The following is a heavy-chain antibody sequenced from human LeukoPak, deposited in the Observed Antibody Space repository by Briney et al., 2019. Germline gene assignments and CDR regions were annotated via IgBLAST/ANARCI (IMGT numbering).Heavy chain of an antibody. Sequence: GESLKISCQGSGCNFPNYWIGWVRQMPGKGLEWMGIIYPGDSDTKYSPSFQGQVTISADKSISTAYLQWTNLKASDTAIYYCATPRGNSYYFDYWGRGTLVTVSS. CDR2: IYPGDSDT. D-gene: IGHD4-23*01. CDR3: ATPRGNSYYFDY. V-gene: IGHV5-51*01. CDR1: GCNFPNYW. J-gene: IGHJ4*02.